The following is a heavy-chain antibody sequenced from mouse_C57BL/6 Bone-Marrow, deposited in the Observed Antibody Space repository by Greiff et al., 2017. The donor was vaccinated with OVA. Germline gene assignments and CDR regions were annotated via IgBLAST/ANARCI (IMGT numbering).Heavy chain of an antibody. CDR3: ARITTVVAPGFYAMDY. CDR1: GYTFTDYY. CDR2: INPNNGGT. D-gene: IGHD1-1*01. Sequence: EVQLQQSGPELVKPGASVKISCKASGYTFTDYYMNWVKQSHGKSLEWIGYINPNNGGTSYNQKFKGKATLTVDKASSTAYMELRSLTSEDSAVYYCARITTVVAPGFYAMDYWGQGTSVTVSS. V-gene: IGHV1-26*01. J-gene: IGHJ4*01.